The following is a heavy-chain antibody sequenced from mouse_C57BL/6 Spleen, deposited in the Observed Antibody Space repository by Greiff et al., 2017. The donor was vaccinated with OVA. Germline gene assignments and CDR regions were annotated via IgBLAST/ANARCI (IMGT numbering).Heavy chain of an antibody. CDR2: IYPGGGYT. Sequence: QVQLKESGAELVRPGTSVKMSCKASGYTFTTYWIGWAKQRPGHGLEWIGDIYPGGGYTNYNEKFKGKATLTADKSSSTAYMQFSSLTSEDSAIYYCARGGDDYYGSSHWYFDVWGTGTTVTVSS. J-gene: IGHJ1*03. V-gene: IGHV1-63*01. D-gene: IGHD1-1*01. CDR3: ARGGDDYYGSSHWYFDV. CDR1: GYTFTTYW.